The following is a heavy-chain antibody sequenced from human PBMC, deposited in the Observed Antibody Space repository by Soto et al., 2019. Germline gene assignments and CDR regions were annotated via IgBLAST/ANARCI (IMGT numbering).Heavy chain of an antibody. J-gene: IGHJ4*02. CDR2: ISGSGGST. CDR1: GFTLRRNN. V-gene: IGHV3-23*01. Sequence: GGSLRLSCAASGFTLRRNNMSWVRQAPGKGLEWVSSISGSGGSTYYADSVKGRFIISRDNSKSTLYLQMNSLRAEDTAVYYCATGTFNFDSWGQGTLVTVSS. CDR3: ATGTFNFDS.